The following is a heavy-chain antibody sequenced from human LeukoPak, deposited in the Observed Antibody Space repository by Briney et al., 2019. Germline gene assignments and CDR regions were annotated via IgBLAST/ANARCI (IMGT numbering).Heavy chain of an antibody. D-gene: IGHD2-2*01. V-gene: IGHV4-59*01. Sequence: SETLSLTCTVSGGSISSYYWSWIRQPPGKGLEWIGYIYYSGSTNYNPSLKSRDTISVDTSKNQFSLKLSSVTAADTAVYYCATSSTSLGAFDIWGQGTMVTVSS. CDR2: IYYSGST. CDR3: ATSSTSLGAFDI. J-gene: IGHJ3*02. CDR1: GGSISSYY.